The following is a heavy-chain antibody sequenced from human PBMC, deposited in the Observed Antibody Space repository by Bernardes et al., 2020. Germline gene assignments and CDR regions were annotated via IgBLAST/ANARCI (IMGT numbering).Heavy chain of an antibody. J-gene: IGHJ6*02. D-gene: IGHD2-15*01. CDR2: IKQDGSEK. V-gene: IGHV3-7*01. CDR3: ARGGSIVVVVAATDYYGMDV. Sequence: SLRLSCAASGFTFSSSWMSWVRQAPGKGLEWVANIKQDGSEKYYVDSVKGRFTISRDNAKNSLYLQMNSLRAEDTAVYYCARGGSIVVVVAATDYYGMDVWGQGTTVTGSS. CDR1: GFTFSSSW.